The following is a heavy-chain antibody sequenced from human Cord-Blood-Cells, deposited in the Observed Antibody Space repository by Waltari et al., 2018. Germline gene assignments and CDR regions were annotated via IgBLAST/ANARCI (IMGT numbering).Heavy chain of an antibody. Sequence: QVQLQQWGAGLLKPSETLSLTCAVYGGSFSGYYWSWIRQPPGKGWEWIGEINHSGSTNDNPTLKSRVTISVDTSKNQFSLKLSSVTAADTAVYYCAREGLGYCSSTSCYALDYWGQGTLVTVSS. CDR2: INHSGST. V-gene: IGHV4-34*01. J-gene: IGHJ4*02. CDR3: AREGLGYCSSTSCYALDY. CDR1: GGSFSGYY. D-gene: IGHD2-2*01.